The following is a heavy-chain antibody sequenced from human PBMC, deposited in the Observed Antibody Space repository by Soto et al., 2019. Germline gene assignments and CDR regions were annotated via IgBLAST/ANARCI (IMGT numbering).Heavy chain of an antibody. CDR3: ARLLGYCSSTSCQAPLDFDY. D-gene: IGHD2-2*01. CDR1: GYSFTSYW. Sequence: ESLKISCKGSGYSFTSYWISWVRQMPGKGLEWMGRIDPSDSYTNYSPSFQGHVTISADKSISTAYLQWSSLKASDTAMYYCARLLGYCSSTSCQAPLDFDYWGQGTLVTVSS. V-gene: IGHV5-10-1*01. CDR2: IDPSDSYT. J-gene: IGHJ4*02.